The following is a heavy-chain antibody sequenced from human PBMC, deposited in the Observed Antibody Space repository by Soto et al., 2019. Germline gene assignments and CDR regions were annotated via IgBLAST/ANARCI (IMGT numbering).Heavy chain of an antibody. V-gene: IGHV1-18*04. CDR1: GYTFTSHN. CDR3: ARVTFDTIFGVVIIGWFDP. D-gene: IGHD3-3*01. CDR2: ISPYSGNT. J-gene: IGHJ5*02. Sequence: GASVKVSCKASGYTFTSHNISWVRQAPGQGLEWMGWISPYSGNTDYAQNLQGRVTMTTDTLTSTAYMELRSLRSDDTAVYYCARVTFDTIFGVVIIGWFDPWGQGTLVTVSS.